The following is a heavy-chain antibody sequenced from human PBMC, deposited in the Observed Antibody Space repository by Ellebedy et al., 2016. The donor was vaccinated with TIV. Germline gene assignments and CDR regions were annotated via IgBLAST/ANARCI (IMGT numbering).Heavy chain of an antibody. Sequence: GSLRLSCTVSGGSISSYYWSWIRQPPGKGLEWIGYIYYSGSTNYNPSLKSRVTISVDTSKNQFSLKLSSVTAADTAVYYCARASRLFDYYYYGMDVWGQGTTVTVSS. CDR3: ARASRLFDYYYYGMDV. J-gene: IGHJ6*02. D-gene: IGHD3-22*01. V-gene: IGHV4-59*01. CDR2: IYYSGST. CDR1: GGSISSYY.